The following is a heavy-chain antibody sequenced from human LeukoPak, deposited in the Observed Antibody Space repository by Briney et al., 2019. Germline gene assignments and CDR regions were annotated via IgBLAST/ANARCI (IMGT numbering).Heavy chain of an antibody. CDR2: IYRGGNT. Sequence: PGGSLRPSCAASGFTVSSKYMTWVRQAPGKGLEWVSVIYRGGNTYYADSVKGRFSISRDNSKNTVYLQMNSPRAEDTAVYYCATFSYAGNAGGSAGSWGQGTLVTVSS. D-gene: IGHD4-23*01. V-gene: IGHV3-53*01. CDR3: ATFSYAGNAGGSAGS. J-gene: IGHJ5*02. CDR1: GFTVSSKY.